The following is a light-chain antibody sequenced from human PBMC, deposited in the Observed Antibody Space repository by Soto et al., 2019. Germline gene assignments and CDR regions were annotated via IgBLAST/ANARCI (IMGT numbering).Light chain of an antibody. CDR3: NSFTRSNTLV. CDR1: SSDVGVYNS. V-gene: IGLV2-14*01. CDR2: KIS. J-gene: IGLJ2*01. Sequence: QSVLTQPASVSGSPGQSITISCTGTSSDVGVYNSVSWYQQHPGKAPKLIIYKISNRPSGVSNRFSGSKSGSTASLTISGLQAEDEADYYCNSFTRSNTLVFGGGTKLTVL.